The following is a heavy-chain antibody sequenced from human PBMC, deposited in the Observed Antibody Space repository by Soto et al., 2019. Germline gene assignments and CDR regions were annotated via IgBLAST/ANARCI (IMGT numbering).Heavy chain of an antibody. D-gene: IGHD7-27*01. CDR1: GFTFSSHG. Sequence: GGSLRLSCAASGFTFSSHGMHWVRQAPGKGLEWVAIIWYDGSNKYYEDSVKGRFTISRDNSMNMVFLQMNSLRAEDTAVYYCARCGLGCSFRNTVGVGMDVWGQGTTVTVSS. J-gene: IGHJ6*02. V-gene: IGHV3-33*01. CDR3: ARCGLGCSFRNTVGVGMDV. CDR2: IWYDGSNK.